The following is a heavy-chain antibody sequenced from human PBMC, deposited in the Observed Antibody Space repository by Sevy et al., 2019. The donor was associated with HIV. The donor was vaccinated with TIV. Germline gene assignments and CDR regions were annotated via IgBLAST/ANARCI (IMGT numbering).Heavy chain of an antibody. CDR2: IRSKANSYAT. CDR3: TRSMEWVVISSFDY. CDR1: GFTFSGSA. J-gene: IGHJ4*02. D-gene: IGHD3-22*01. Sequence: GGSLRLSCAASGFTFSGSAMHWVRQASGKGLEWLGRIRSKANSYATAYAASVKGRFTISRDDSKNTAYLQMNSLKTEDTAVYYCTRSMEWVVISSFDYWGQGTLVTVSS. V-gene: IGHV3-73*01.